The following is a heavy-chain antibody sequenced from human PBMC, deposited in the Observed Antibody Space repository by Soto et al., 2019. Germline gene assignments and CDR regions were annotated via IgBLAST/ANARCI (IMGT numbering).Heavy chain of an antibody. CDR3: ARSPNYYYYGFDV. CDR1: GGSVSIGDYF. V-gene: IGHV4-61*08. J-gene: IGHJ6*02. Sequence: SETLSLTCTVSGGSVSIGDYFWSWLRQSPGKRLEWIAYIYYSGSTNYNPSLKSRATISVDTSKSQVSLTLTSMTAADAALYYCARSPNYYYYGFDVWGQGTAVTVSS. CDR2: IYYSGST. D-gene: IGHD3-10*01.